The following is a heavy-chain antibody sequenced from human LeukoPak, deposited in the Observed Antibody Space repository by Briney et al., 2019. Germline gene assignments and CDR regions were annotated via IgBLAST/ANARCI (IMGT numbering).Heavy chain of an antibody. D-gene: IGHD1-14*01. J-gene: IGHJ5*02. CDR2: TYCMSKWYN. CDR1: GDSVSSNSAA. CDR3: ARWNHASHWFDP. V-gene: IGHV6-1*01. Sequence: SQTLSLTCGISGDSVSSNSAAWNWIRQSPSRGLEWLGRTYCMSKWYNDYAVSVKSRITMNPDTSKNQFSLQLNSVTPEDTAVYYCARWNHASHWFDPWGQGTLVTVSS.